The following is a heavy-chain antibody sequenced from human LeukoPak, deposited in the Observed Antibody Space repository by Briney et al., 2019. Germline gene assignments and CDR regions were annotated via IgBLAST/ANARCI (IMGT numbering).Heavy chain of an antibody. V-gene: IGHV1-69*05. CDR1: GGTFSSYA. D-gene: IGHD6-19*01. Sequence: SVKVSCKASGGTFSSYAISWVRQAPGQGLEWMGGIIPIFGTANYPQKFQGRGTITTDESTSTAYMELSSMRSEDTAVYYCARVYSSGWYYYYYYMDVWGKGTTVTVSS. CDR3: ARVYSSGWYYYYYYMDV. J-gene: IGHJ6*03. CDR2: IIPIFGTA.